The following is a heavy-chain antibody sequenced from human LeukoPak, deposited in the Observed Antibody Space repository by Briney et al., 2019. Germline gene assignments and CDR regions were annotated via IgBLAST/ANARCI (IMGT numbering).Heavy chain of an antibody. CDR2: IYTSGST. CDR3: ARDLRTGYGSGSYYGYYYMDV. D-gene: IGHD3-10*01. CDR1: GGSISSYY. J-gene: IGHJ6*03. Sequence: SETLSLTCTVSGGSISSYYWSWIRQPAGKGLEWIGRIYTSGSTNYNPSLKSRVTMSVDTSKNQFSLKLSSVTAADTAVYYCARDLRTGYGSGSYYGYYYMDVWGKGATVTISS. V-gene: IGHV4-4*07.